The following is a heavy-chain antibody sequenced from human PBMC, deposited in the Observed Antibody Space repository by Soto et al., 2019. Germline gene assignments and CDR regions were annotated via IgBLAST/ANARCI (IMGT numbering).Heavy chain of an antibody. Sequence: PGGSLRLSSAASGFTVSSYWTSWVRQAPGKGLGWVANIKQDGSEKYYVDSVKGRFTIYRDNAKNSLYLQMNSLRAEDPAVYYRASADSDFWTCSLWAYYYVIDVWGQGT. CDR1: GFTVSSYW. V-gene: IGHV3-7*03. J-gene: IGHJ6*02. D-gene: IGHD3-3*01. CDR3: ASADSDFWTCSLWAYYYVIDV. CDR2: IKQDGSEK.